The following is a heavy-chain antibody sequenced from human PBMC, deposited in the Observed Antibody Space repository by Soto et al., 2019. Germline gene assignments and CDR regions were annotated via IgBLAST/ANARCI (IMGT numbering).Heavy chain of an antibody. J-gene: IGHJ3*02. V-gene: IGHV4-39*01. D-gene: IGHD2-15*01. CDR1: GGSISSSSYY. CDR3: ASLRYCSGGSCYSFSGGHAFDI. CDR2: IYYSGST. Sequence: QLQLQESGPGLVKPSETLSLTCTVSGGSISSSSYYWGWIRQPPGKGLEWIGSIYYSGSTYYNPALKSRVTIPVDTSKNQFSLKLSSVTAADTAVYYCASLRYCSGGSCYSFSGGHAFDIWGQGTMVTVSS.